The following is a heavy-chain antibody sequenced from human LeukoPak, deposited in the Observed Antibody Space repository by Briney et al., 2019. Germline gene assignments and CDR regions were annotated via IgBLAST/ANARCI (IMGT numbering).Heavy chain of an antibody. J-gene: IGHJ4*02. Sequence: SETLSLTCTVSGGSISSSSYYWGWIRQPPGRGLEWIGSIYYSGSTYYNPSLKSRVNISVDTSKNQFSLKLSSVTAADTAVYYCAREDTGGLDYWGQGILVTVSP. V-gene: IGHV4-39*07. CDR1: GGSISSSSYY. CDR2: IYYSGST. D-gene: IGHD2-8*02. CDR3: AREDTGGLDY.